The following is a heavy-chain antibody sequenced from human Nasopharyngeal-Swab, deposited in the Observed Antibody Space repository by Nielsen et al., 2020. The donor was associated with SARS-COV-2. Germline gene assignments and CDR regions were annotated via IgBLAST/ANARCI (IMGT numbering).Heavy chain of an antibody. CDR3: AKRRSNDNYGMDV. J-gene: IGHJ6*02. V-gene: IGHV3-23*01. CDR2: ISGSGDTT. CDR1: GFTFSSYA. D-gene: IGHD2-8*01. Sequence: GGSLRLSCAASGFTFSSYAMRWVRQAPGKELEWVSGISGSGDTTKYADSVKGRFTISRDNDKNTLYLQMNSLRAEDTAVYYCAKRRSNDNYGMDVWGQGTTVTVSS.